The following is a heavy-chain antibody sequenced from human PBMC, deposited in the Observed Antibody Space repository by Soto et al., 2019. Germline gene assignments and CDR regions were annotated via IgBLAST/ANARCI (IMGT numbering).Heavy chain of an antibody. CDR1: GGSFSGYY. D-gene: IGHD5-12*01. CDR3: ARGGYSAYALRAHYYGLDV. Sequence: SETLSLICAVYGGSFSGYYWTWIRQPPGKGLEWIGEINHSGSINQNPSLKSRVTMSVDTSNNQFSLNLNSVTAADTAVYYCARGGYSAYALRAHYYGLDVWGLGTTVTVSS. V-gene: IGHV4-34*01. CDR2: INHSGSI. J-gene: IGHJ6*02.